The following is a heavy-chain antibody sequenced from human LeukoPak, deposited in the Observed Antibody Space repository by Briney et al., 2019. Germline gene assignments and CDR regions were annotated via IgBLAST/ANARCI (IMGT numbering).Heavy chain of an antibody. CDR1: GYSFTSYW. J-gene: IGHJ5*02. D-gene: IGHD2-15*01. CDR3: ARLVVVAATLRSRWFDP. V-gene: IGHV5-51*01. Sequence: GESLKISCKGSGYSFTSYWIGWVRQMPGKGLEWMGIIYPGDSDTRYSPSFQGQVTISADKSISTAYLQWSSLEASDTAMYYCARLVVVAATLRSRWFDPWGQGTLVTVSS. CDR2: IYPGDSDT.